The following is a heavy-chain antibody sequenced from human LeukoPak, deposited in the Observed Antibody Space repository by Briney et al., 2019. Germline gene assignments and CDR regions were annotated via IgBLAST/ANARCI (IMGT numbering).Heavy chain of an antibody. CDR3: ATAWATDAFDI. Sequence: GESLRLSCSASGFTFSSYGMHWVRQAPGKGVEWVAVIWYCESNKYYAHSVNGRFTISRDNSKNTLYLQMNSLRDEDTAVYYCATAWATDAFDIWGQGTMVTVSS. J-gene: IGHJ3*02. D-gene: IGHD5-12*01. V-gene: IGHV3-33*08. CDR1: GFTFSSYG. CDR2: IWYCESNK.